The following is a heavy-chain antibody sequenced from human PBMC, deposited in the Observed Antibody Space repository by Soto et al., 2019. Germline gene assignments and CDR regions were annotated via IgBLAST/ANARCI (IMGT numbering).Heavy chain of an antibody. CDR1: GFTFSSYS. CDR3: ARDNAYAFDY. J-gene: IGHJ4*02. D-gene: IGHD2-2*01. V-gene: IGHV3-48*01. CDR2: IGTSITTI. Sequence: GGSLRLSCAASGFTFSSYSMNWVRQTPGKGLEWVTYIGTSITTIHYADSVKGRFTISRDNAKNSLYLQMNSLRAEDTAVYYCARDNAYAFDYWGQGTLVTVSS.